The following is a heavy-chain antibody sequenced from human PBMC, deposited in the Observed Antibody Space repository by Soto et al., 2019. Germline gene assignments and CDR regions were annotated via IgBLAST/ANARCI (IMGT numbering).Heavy chain of an antibody. CDR1: GFTFSSYS. Sequence: GGSLRLSCAASGFTFSSYSMNWVRQAPGKGLEWVSYISSSSSTIYYADSVKGRFTISRDNAKNSLYLQMNSLRAEDTAVYYCARDAFTSPGSGSYYWGSDYWGQGTLGTVSS. CDR2: ISSSSSTI. D-gene: IGHD3-10*01. V-gene: IGHV3-48*01. CDR3: ARDAFTSPGSGSYYWGSDY. J-gene: IGHJ4*02.